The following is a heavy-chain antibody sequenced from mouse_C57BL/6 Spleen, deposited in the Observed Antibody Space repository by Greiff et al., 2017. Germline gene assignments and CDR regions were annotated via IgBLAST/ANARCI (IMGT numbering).Heavy chain of an antibody. D-gene: IGHD1-1*01. CDR1: GYTFTSYW. CDR3: ASTVVATHWYFDV. Sequence: VQLQQPGAELVKPGASVKVSCKASGYTFTSYWMHWVKQRPGQGLEWIGRIHPSDSYTTSNQKFKGKATLTVDKSSSTAYMQLSSLTSEDSAVYYCASTVVATHWYFDVWGTGTTVTDSS. CDR2: IHPSDSYT. V-gene: IGHV1-74*01. J-gene: IGHJ1*03.